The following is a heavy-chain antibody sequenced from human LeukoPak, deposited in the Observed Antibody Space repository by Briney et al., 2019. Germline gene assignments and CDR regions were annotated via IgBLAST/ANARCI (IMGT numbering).Heavy chain of an antibody. CDR1: GFTFTSYS. CDR2: TSDRGDYT. Sequence: TGGSLRLSCAASGFTFTSYSMSWVRQAPGKGLEWVSGTSDRGDYTYYADSVKGRFTISRDNSKNTLYLQMNSLRAEDTAVYYCARLGPASSGWPESFDYWGQGTLVTVSS. J-gene: IGHJ4*02. D-gene: IGHD6-19*01. CDR3: ARLGPASSGWPESFDY. V-gene: IGHV3-23*01.